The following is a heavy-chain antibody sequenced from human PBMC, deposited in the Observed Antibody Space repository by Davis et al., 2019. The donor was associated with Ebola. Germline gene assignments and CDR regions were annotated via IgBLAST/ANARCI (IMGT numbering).Heavy chain of an antibody. CDR2: ISSTSSHI. Sequence: GGSLRLSCAVSGFTFSSYSMNWVRQAPGRGLEWVSYISSTSSHIYYADSLKGRITISRDNAKKLLYLEMNSLRAEDTAVYYCARDGGYDSSGYKYWIDYWGQGTLVTVSS. V-gene: IGHV3-21*01. CDR1: GFTFSSYS. D-gene: IGHD3-22*01. J-gene: IGHJ4*02. CDR3: ARDGGYDSSGYKYWIDY.